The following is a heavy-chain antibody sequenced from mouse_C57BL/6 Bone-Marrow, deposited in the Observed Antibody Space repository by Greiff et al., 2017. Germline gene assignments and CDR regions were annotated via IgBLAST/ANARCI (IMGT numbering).Heavy chain of an antibody. Sequence: DVMLVESGGGLVQPGGSLKLSCAASGFTFSDYGMAWVRQAPRKGPEWVAFISNLAYSIYYADTVTGRFTISRENAKNTRYLEMSSLRSEDTAMYYCARNDYAWFAYWGQGTLVTVSA. V-gene: IGHV5-15*01. CDR3: ARNDYAWFAY. J-gene: IGHJ3*01. CDR2: ISNLAYSI. D-gene: IGHD2-4*01. CDR1: GFTFSDYG.